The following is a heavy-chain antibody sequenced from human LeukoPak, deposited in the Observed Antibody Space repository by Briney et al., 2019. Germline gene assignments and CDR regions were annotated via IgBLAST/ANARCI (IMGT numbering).Heavy chain of an antibody. Sequence: ASVKVSCKASGYTFTSYGISWVRQAPGQGLEWMGWISAYNGNTNYAQKLQGRVTMTTDTSTSTAYMELRSLRSDDTAVYYCARDLQYGDYGGNGYWGQGTLVTVSS. CDR1: GYTFTSYG. CDR3: ARDLQYGDYGGNGY. CDR2: ISAYNGNT. D-gene: IGHD4-23*01. J-gene: IGHJ4*02. V-gene: IGHV1-18*01.